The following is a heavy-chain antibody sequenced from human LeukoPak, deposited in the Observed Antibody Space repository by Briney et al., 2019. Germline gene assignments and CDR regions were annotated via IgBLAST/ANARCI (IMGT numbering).Heavy chain of an antibody. CDR1: GDSVSRSDSY. CDR2: IYYSGRT. V-gene: IGHV4-39*01. CDR3: ARRRYYDGSGYLE. J-gene: IGHJ1*01. D-gene: IGHD3-22*01. Sequence: SETLSLTCSVSGDSVSRSDSYWDWIRQSPGKGLEWIGTIYYSGRTYYSPSLKSRVTMSVDPSNNQFSLNLRSVTAADTAVYYCARRRYYDGSGYLEWGQGTVLSASS.